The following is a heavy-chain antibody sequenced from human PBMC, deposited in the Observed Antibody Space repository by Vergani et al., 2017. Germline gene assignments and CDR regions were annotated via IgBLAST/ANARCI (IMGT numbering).Heavy chain of an antibody. Sequence: EVQLVESGGGLVQPGRSLRPSCAASGFTFDDYAMYWVRQAPGKGLEWVSVLSWNSGSIGYADAVKGRFTIFRDNATNSLYLQMNSLRAEDTALYYCAKARDILTGGKGSDAFDIWGQGTMVTVSS. CDR1: GFTFDDYA. V-gene: IGHV3-9*01. CDR3: AKARDILTGGKGSDAFDI. CDR2: LSWNSGSI. J-gene: IGHJ3*02. D-gene: IGHD3-9*01.